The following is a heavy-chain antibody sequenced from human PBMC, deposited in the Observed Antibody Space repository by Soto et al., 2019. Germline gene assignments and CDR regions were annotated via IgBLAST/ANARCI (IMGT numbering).Heavy chain of an antibody. Sequence: QVQLQESGPGLVKPSGTLSLTCAVSGGSISSSNWWSWVRQPPGKGLEWIGEIYHXGSTNSNPSPXXXXXXXXXXXXXXXXXXXXXXXXXXXXXXXXXXXXXXXXXGWYKYAFDYXGQGXLVTVSS. V-gene: IGHV4-4*02. CDR2: IYHXGST. J-gene: IGHJ4*02. CDR3: XXXXXXXXXGWYKYAFDY. CDR1: GGSISSSNW.